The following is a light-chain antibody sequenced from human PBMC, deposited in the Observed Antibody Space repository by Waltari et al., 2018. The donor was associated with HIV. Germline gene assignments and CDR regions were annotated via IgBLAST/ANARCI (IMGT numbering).Light chain of an antibody. CDR1: NSDLGAYNY. Sequence: QSALTQPASVSGSPGQSITISCTGTNSDLGAYNYVSWYQQHPGNAPKLLIYEVSNRPSGVSNRFSGSKSGTTASLTISGLQAEDEADYYCSSYTGTSTLYVFGPGTKVTVL. CDR2: EVS. CDR3: SSYTGTSTLYV. J-gene: IGLJ1*01. V-gene: IGLV2-14*01.